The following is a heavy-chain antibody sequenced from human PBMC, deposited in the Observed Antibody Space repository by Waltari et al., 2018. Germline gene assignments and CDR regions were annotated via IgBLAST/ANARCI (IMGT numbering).Heavy chain of an antibody. CDR2: ISYDGSNK. D-gene: IGHD3-22*01. CDR3: ARDASSYDNIDY. CDR1: GFTFSSYA. J-gene: IGHJ4*02. V-gene: IGHV3-30-3*01. Sequence: QVQLVESGGGVVQSGRSLRLSCAASGFTFSSYAMHWVRQAPGKGLEWVAVISYDGSNKYYADSVKGRFTISRDNSKNTLYLQMNSLRAEDTAVYYCARDASSYDNIDYWGQGTLVTVSS.